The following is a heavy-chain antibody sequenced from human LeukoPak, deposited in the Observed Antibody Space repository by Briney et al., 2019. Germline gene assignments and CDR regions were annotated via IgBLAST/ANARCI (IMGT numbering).Heavy chain of an antibody. CDR2: IIPIFGTA. CDR1: GGTFSSYA. Sequence: GASVKVSCKASGGTFSSYAISWVRQAPGQGLEWMGGIIPIFGTANYAQKFQGRVTITADESTSTAYMELSSLRSEDTAVYYCARVGIAAAGNPFDYWGQGTLVTVSS. D-gene: IGHD6-13*01. J-gene: IGHJ4*02. CDR3: ARVGIAAAGNPFDY. V-gene: IGHV1-69*13.